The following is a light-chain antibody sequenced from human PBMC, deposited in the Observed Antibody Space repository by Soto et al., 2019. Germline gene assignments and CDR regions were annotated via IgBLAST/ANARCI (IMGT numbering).Light chain of an antibody. CDR2: LSGDGSH. J-gene: IGLJ3*02. CDR3: QTWGSGIWV. V-gene: IGLV4-69*01. Sequence: QLVLTQSPSASASLGASVKLTCTLSSGHSTYDVAWHQQQPQKGPRFLMKLSGDGSHTKGDGIPDRFSGSSSGAERYLITSSLQSEDEADYFCQTWGSGIWVFGGGTKVTVL. CDR1: SGHSTYD.